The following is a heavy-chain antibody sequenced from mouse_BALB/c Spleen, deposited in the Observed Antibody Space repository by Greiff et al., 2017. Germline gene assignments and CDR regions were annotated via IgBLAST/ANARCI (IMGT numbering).Heavy chain of an antibody. CDR3: ARIPTAHYYAMDY. V-gene: IGHV2-2*02. J-gene: IGHJ4*01. CDR1: GFSLTSYG. CDR2: ICRGGST. D-gene: IGHD1-2*01. Sequence: VQLQESGPGLVQPSQSLSISCTASGFSLTSYGVHWVRQSPGQGLEWLGVICRGGSTDYNAAFISRLSISKDNSKCQIFFKMHSLLANDTAAYYCARIPTAHYYAMDYWGQGTSVTVSA.